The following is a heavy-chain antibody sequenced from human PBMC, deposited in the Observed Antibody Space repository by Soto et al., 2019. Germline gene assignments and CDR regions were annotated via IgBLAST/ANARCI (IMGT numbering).Heavy chain of an antibody. Sequence: GGSLRLSCAASGFTFSSYGMHWVRQAPGKGLEWVAVIWYDGSNKYYPDSVKGRFTISRDNSKNTLYLQMNSLRAEDTAVYYCAALLFDWLPYRDYYYYGMDVWGQGTTVTVSS. V-gene: IGHV3-33*01. D-gene: IGHD3-9*01. CDR1: GFTFSSYG. CDR3: AALLFDWLPYRDYYYYGMDV. J-gene: IGHJ6*02. CDR2: IWYDGSNK.